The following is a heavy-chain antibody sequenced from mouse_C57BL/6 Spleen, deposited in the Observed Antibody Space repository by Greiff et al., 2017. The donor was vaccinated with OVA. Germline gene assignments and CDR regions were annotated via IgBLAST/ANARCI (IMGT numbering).Heavy chain of an antibody. V-gene: IGHV3-8*01. D-gene: IGHD1-1*01. J-gene: IGHJ1*03. CDR3: ARRFITTVVATSHGYCDV. CDR1: GYSITSDY. Sequence: EVQLQESGPGLAKPSQTLSLTCSVTGYSITSDYWNWIRKFPGNKLEYMGYLSYSGSTYYTPSLKSRISITRDTSKNQYYLQLNSVTTEDTATYYCARRFITTVVATSHGYCDVWGTGTTVTVSS. CDR2: LSYSGST.